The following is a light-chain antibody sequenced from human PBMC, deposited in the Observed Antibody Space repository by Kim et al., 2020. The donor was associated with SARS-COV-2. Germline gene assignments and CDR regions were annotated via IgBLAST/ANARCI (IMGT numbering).Light chain of an antibody. Sequence: SYELTQPPSVSVSPGQTASISCSGNNLGNKYVSWYQQKPGQSPVVVIYLDRKRPSGIPDRFSGSNSGNTATLTISGTQAMDEADYYCQAWDSASVIFGGG. J-gene: IGLJ2*01. CDR2: LDR. CDR1: NLGNKY. CDR3: QAWDSASVI. V-gene: IGLV3-1*01.